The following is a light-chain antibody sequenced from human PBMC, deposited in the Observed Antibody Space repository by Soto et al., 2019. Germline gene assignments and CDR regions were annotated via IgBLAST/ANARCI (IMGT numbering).Light chain of an antibody. CDR3: SSYTPRITHV. CDR2: DVN. Sequence: QSVLTQPASVSGSPGQSITISCTGTSSDIGGYNYVSWYQQHPGKAPKLMIYDVNDRPSGVSNRFSGSKSGNTASLTISGLQAEDEADYYCSSYTPRITHVFGTGTKVTVL. J-gene: IGLJ1*01. V-gene: IGLV2-14*01. CDR1: SSDIGGYNY.